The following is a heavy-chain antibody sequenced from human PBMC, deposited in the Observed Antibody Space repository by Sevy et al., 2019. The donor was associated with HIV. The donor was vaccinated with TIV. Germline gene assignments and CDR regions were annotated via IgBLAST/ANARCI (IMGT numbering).Heavy chain of an antibody. CDR1: GGSISSYY. Sequence: SETLSLTCTVSGGSISSYYWSWIRQPPWKGLEWIGYIYYSGSTNYNPSLKSRVTISVDTSKNQFSLKLSSVTAADTAVYYCASSPMLGYCSGGSCTEWFDPWGLGTLVTVSS. J-gene: IGHJ5*02. CDR3: ASSPMLGYCSGGSCTEWFDP. D-gene: IGHD2-15*01. V-gene: IGHV4-59*12. CDR2: IYYSGST.